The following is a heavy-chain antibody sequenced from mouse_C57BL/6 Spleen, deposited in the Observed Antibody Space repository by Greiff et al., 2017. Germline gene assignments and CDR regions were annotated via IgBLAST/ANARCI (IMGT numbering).Heavy chain of an antibody. D-gene: IGHD3-2*02. CDR1: GFSSTSYG. CDR3: ARERDSSGYVWFAY. J-gene: IGHJ3*01. V-gene: IGHV2-2*01. Sequence: VKLQQSGPGLVQPSQSLSITCTVSGFSSTSYGVPWVRQSPGKGLEWLGVIWSGGSTDYNAAFISRLSISKDNSKSQVFFKMNSLQADDTAIYYCARERDSSGYVWFAYWGQGTLVTVSA. CDR2: IWSGGST.